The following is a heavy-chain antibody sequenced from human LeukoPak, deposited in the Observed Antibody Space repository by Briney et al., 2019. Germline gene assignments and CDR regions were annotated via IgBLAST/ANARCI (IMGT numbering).Heavy chain of an antibody. V-gene: IGHV4-39*01. CDR2: IYYSGST. J-gene: IGHJ4*02. CDR1: GXSISSSTYY. D-gene: IGHD3-16*01. CDR3: VRGSTLRHYQY. Sequence: SETLSLTCTVSGXSISSSTYYWGWIRRPPGEGLEWIGSIYYSGSTYYNPSLKSRVTVSVDTSKNQFSLKLSSVTAADTAVYYCVRGSTLRHYQYWGQGTLVTVSS.